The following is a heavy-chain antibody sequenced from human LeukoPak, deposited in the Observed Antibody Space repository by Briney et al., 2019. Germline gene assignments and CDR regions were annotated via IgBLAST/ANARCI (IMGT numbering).Heavy chain of an antibody. CDR1: GDSVSSNSAA. Sequence: SQTLSLTCAISGDSVSSNSAAWNWIRQSPSRGLEWLGRTYYRSKWYNDYAVSVKSRITINPDTSKNQFSLQLNSVTPEDTAVYYCARDNLDYYDSSGSLDYWGQGTLVTVSS. J-gene: IGHJ4*02. CDR3: ARDNLDYYDSSGSLDY. V-gene: IGHV6-1*01. D-gene: IGHD3-22*01. CDR2: TYYRSKWYN.